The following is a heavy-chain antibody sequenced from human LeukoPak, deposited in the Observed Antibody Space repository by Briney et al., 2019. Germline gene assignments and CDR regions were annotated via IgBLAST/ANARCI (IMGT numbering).Heavy chain of an antibody. CDR2: INPSSGST. D-gene: IGHD3-3*02. Sequence: GASVKVSCKASGYTFTCYYMHWVRQAPGQGLEWMGIINPSSGSTSYAQKFQGRVTITADKSTSTAYMELRSLRSDDTAVYYCARAFSTQDAFDIWGQGTMVTVSS. V-gene: IGHV1-46*01. CDR1: GYTFTCYY. CDR3: ARAFSTQDAFDI. J-gene: IGHJ3*02.